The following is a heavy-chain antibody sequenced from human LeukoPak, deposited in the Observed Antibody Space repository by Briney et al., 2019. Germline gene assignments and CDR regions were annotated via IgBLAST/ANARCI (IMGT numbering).Heavy chain of an antibody. CDR3: AKNDYGDY. J-gene: IGHJ4*02. D-gene: IGHD4/OR15-4a*01. CDR1: GFTLSTYA. Sequence: GGSLRLSCVASGFTLSTYAMNWVRQAPGKGLEWVSGISGSDDSTYYADSVKGRFTISRDNSRNTLYLQMNSLRVEDTAVYYRAKNDYGDYWGQGTPVTVSS. CDR2: ISGSDDST. V-gene: IGHV3-23*01.